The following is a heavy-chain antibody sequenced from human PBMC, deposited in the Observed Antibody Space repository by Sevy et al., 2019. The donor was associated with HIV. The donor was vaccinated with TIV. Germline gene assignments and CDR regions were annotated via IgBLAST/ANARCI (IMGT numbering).Heavy chain of an antibody. CDR1: GFTFSRYD. D-gene: IGHD1-26*01. V-gene: IGHV3-13*01. J-gene: IGHJ3*02. CDR3: ARGTRYSGSYYLGDDAFDI. Sequence: GGSLRLSCAASGFTFSRYDMHWVRQATGKGLEWVSSIGTAGDTYYPGSVKGRFTISRENAKKSLYLQMNSLRAGEKAVYYCARGTRYSGSYYLGDDAFDIWGQGTMVTVSS. CDR2: IGTAGDT.